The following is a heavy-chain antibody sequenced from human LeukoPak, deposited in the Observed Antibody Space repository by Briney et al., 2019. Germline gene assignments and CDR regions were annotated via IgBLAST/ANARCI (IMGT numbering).Heavy chain of an antibody. J-gene: IGHJ4*02. CDR1: GGSMFSYY. V-gene: IGHV4-59*08. CDR3: ARQTFDAGIAVAGLFDY. D-gene: IGHD6-19*01. Sequence: PSETLSLTCTVSGGSMFSYYWNWIRQPPGKGLEWIGYIYSSGITNYSPSLRSRGTISVATSRNQFSLRLTSVTAADTAIYYCARQTFDAGIAVAGLFDYWGQGTLVTVSS. CDR2: IYSSGIT.